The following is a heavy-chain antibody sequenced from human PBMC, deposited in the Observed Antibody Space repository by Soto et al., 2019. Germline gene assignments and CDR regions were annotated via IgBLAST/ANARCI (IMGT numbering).Heavy chain of an antibody. J-gene: IGHJ4*02. D-gene: IGHD3-22*01. V-gene: IGHV3-23*01. CDR3: AKDHTLTPYYYDSSGYYFDY. Sequence: GGSLRLSCAASGFTFSSYAMSWVRQAPGKGLEWVSAISGSGGSTYYADSVKGRFTISRDNSKNTLYLQMNSLRAEDTAVYYCAKDHTLTPYYYDSSGYYFDYWGQGTLVTFSS. CDR1: GFTFSSYA. CDR2: ISGSGGST.